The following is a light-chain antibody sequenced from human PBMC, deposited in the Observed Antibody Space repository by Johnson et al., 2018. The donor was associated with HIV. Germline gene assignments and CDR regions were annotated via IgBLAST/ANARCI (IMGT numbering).Light chain of an antibody. CDR2: DNN. V-gene: IGLV1-51*01. J-gene: IGLJ1*01. CDR1: SSNIGNNY. Sequence: QSVLTQPPSVSAAPGQKVTISCSGSSSNIGNNYVSWYQQLPGTAPKLLIYDNNKRPSGIPDRFSGSKSGTSATLGITGLPTGDEADYYCGTWDSSLSAGFYVFGTGTKVTVL. CDR3: GTWDSSLSAGFYV.